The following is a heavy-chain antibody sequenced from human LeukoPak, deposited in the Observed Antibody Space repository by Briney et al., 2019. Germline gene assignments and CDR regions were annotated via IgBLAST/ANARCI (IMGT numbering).Heavy chain of an antibody. CDR2: VWHDGSNK. Sequence: GRSLRLSCTAPGFTFSSYAIHRIRQAPGKGLEWVALVWHDGSNKYYADSVKGRFTISRDNSKNTVYLQMNSLRAEDTAVCYCARELFGSGSCPDYWGQGTLVTVSS. D-gene: IGHD3-10*01. J-gene: IGHJ4*02. V-gene: IGHV3-33*01. CDR1: GFTFSSYA. CDR3: ARELFGSGSCPDY.